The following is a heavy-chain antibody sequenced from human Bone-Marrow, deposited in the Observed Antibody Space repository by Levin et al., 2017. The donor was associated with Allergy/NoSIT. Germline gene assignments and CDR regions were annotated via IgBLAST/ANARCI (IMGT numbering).Heavy chain of an antibody. V-gene: IGHV3-23*01. CDR3: AKDLWEYDILTGYSPQYYFDY. J-gene: IGHJ4*02. D-gene: IGHD3-9*01. CDR1: GFTFSSYA. Sequence: GASVKVSCAASGFTFSSYAMSWVRQAPGKGLEWVSAISGSGGSTYYADSVKGRFTISRDNSKNTLYLQMNSLRAEDTAVYYCAKDLWEYDILTGYSPQYYFDYWGQGTLVTVSS. CDR2: ISGSGGST.